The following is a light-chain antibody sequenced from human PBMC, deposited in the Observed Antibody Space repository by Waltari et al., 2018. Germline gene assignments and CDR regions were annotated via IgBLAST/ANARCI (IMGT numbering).Light chain of an antibody. V-gene: IGKV3-20*01. J-gene: IGKJ1*01. CDR3: QQYGSSPRT. Sequence: EIVLTQSPGPLSLSPGERAPLSCRASQSVSSSYLAGYQQKPGQAPRLLIYGASSRATGIPDRFSGSGSGTDFTLTISRLEPEDFAVYYCQQYGSSPRTFGQGTKVEIK. CDR2: GAS. CDR1: QSVSSSY.